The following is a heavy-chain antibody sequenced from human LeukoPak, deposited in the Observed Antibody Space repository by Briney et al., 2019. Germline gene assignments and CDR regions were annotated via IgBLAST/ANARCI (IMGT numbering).Heavy chain of an antibody. J-gene: IGHJ2*01. Sequence: GGSLRLSCAASRFTFKNYGMHWVRQAPGKGLEWVAVIWYDGSDQRLIDSVKGRFTVSRDYSKNTLWLQMNSLRAEDTAVYYCARDRNWASQSWYLDLWGRGTLVTVSS. CDR2: IWYDGSDQ. D-gene: IGHD7-27*01. CDR3: ARDRNWASQSWYLDL. CDR1: RFTFKNYG. V-gene: IGHV3-33*01.